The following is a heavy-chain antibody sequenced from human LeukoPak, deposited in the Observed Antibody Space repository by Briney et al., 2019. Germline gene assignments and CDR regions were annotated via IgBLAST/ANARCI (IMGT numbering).Heavy chain of an antibody. CDR1: GYTFTSYY. CDR3: ARARLPDYYDSSGYPWEIDY. J-gene: IGHJ4*02. Sequence: ASVKVSCKASGYTFTSYYMHWVRQAPGQGLEWMGIINPSGGSTSYAQKFQGRVTMTRDMSTSTAYMELRSLRSDDTAVYYCARARLPDYYDSSGYPWEIDYWGQGTLVTVSS. D-gene: IGHD3-22*01. V-gene: IGHV1-46*01. CDR2: INPSGGST.